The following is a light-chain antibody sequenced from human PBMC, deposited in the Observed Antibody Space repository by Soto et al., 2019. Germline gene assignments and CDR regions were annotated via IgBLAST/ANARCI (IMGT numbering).Light chain of an antibody. CDR2: WAS. V-gene: IGKV4-1*01. CDR3: QQYYSTPPT. J-gene: IGKJ3*01. Sequence: DIVMTQSPDSLAVSLGERATINCKSSQSDLLSSNNKNCLSWYQQKPGQPPKLLIYWASTRESGVPDRFSGSGSGTDFTLTISSLQAEDVAVYYCQQYYSTPPTFGPGTKVDIK. CDR1: QSDLLSSNNKNC.